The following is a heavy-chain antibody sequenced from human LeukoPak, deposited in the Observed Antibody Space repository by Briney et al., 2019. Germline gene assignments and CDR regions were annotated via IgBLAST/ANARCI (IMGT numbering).Heavy chain of an antibody. CDR1: GFTFASYA. V-gene: IGHV3-23*01. CDR3: AKGLGYSPATLYDY. CDR2: IGGTSNT. Sequence: GGSLRLSCAASGFTFASYATNWVRQAPGRGLEWVSTIGGTSNTSHADTVQGPFTISRDNSKNTLYLQMNSLKAEDTAVYYCAKGLGYSPATLYDYWGQGTLVTVSS. J-gene: IGHJ4*02. D-gene: IGHD3-22*01.